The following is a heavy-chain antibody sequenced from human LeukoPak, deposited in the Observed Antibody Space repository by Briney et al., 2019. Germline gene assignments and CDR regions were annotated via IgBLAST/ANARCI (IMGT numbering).Heavy chain of an antibody. V-gene: IGHV1-46*01. Sequence: ASVKVSCKTSGYTLTSYYIHWVRDTPRQGLERMGIINPIGGSTSYTQKFQGRVTMTRDTTTSTACKELSSLRSDDAAVLYCAGETGTNPAGNYNGYDAWGQVTMVTV. CDR1: GYTLTSYY. CDR2: INPIGGST. J-gene: IGHJ5*02. CDR3: AGETGTNPAGNYNGYDA. D-gene: IGHD1-1*01.